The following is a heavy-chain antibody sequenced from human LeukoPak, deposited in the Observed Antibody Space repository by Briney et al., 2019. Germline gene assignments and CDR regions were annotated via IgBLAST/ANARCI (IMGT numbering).Heavy chain of an antibody. D-gene: IGHD3-3*01. CDR3: ARSAEDFWSGYYFSY. CDR1: GYSFTSYW. CDR2: IYPGDSDT. J-gene: IGHJ4*02. V-gene: IGHV5-51*01. Sequence: GESLKISCKGSGYSFTSYWIGCVRQMPGKGLEWMGIIYPGDSDTRYSPSFQVQVTISADKSISTAYLPWSSLKASATAMYYCARSAEDFWSGYYFSYWGQGNLVTVSS.